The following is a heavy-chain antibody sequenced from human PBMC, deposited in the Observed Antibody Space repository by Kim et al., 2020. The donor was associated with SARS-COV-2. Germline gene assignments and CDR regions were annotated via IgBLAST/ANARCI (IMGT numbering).Heavy chain of an antibody. D-gene: IGHD3-3*01. V-gene: IGHV4-34*01. CDR3: ARSVSLEWLLKGAWFDP. CDR2: INHSGST. J-gene: IGHJ5*02. CDR1: GGSFSGYY. Sequence: SETLPLTCAVYGGSFSGYYWSWIRQPPGKGLEWIGEINHSGSTNYNPSLKSRVTISVDTSKNQFSLKLSSVTAADTAVYYCARSVSLEWLLKGAWFDPWGQGTLVTVSS.